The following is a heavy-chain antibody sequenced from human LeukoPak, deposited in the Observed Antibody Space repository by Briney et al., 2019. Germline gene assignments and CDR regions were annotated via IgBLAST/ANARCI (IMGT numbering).Heavy chain of an antibody. J-gene: IGHJ6*02. CDR2: ISWNSGSI. CDR1: GFIFDDYA. Sequence: GGSLRLSCAASGFIFDDYAMHWVRQAPGKGLEWVSGISWNSGSIGYADSVKGRFTISRDNAKNSLYLQMNSLRAEDTALYYCAKSPIYYYYYGMDVWGQGTTVTVSS. CDR3: AKSPIYYYYYGMDV. V-gene: IGHV3-9*01.